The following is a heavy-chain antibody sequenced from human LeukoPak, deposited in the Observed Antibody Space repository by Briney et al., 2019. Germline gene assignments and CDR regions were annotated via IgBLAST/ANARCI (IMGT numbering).Heavy chain of an antibody. D-gene: IGHD3/OR15-3a*01. CDR3: ARIMEYYDFTPRGFDI. V-gene: IGHV1-2*02. J-gene: IGHJ3*02. CDR1: GYTFIGHY. CDR2: MNPDSGGT. Sequence: ASVKVSCKASGYTFIGHYIHWVRQAPGQGLEWMGWMNPDSGGTNYAQKFQDRVTMNRDTSITTAYMELSRLTSDDTAIYYCARIMEYYDFTPRGFDIWGQGAMVAVSS.